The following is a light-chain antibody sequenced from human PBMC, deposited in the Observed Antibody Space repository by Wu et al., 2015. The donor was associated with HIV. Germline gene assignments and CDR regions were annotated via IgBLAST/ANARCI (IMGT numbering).Light chain of an antibody. CDR2: DAS. CDR3: QQLNSFPLT. Sequence: IQLTQSPSSLSASVGDRVTITCRASQDIVTYLAWYQQIPGKAPRVLIYDASTLQTGVSSRFSGSGSGAEFTLSISGLQREDFAVYYCQQLNSFPLTFGHGTRLEIK. CDR1: QDIVTY. V-gene: IGKV1-9*01. J-gene: IGKJ5*01.